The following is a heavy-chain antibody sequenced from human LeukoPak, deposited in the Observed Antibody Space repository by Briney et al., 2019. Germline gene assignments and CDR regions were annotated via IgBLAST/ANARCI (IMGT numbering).Heavy chain of an antibody. J-gene: IGHJ4*02. CDR1: ADSMNNYY. D-gene: IGHD6-13*01. CDR3: ARQQLSQLYYFDN. CDR2: VHHSGTT. V-gene: IGHV4-59*01. Sequence: PSGTLSLTCSVFADSMNNYYWNWIRQPPGKGLEWIGFVHHSGTTNYNPSLKSRVTISVDTSKNQFSLKLSSVTAADTAVYYCARQQLSQLYYFDNWGQGTLVTVSS.